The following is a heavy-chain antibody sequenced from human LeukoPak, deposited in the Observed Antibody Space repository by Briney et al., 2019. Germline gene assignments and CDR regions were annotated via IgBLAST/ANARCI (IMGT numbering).Heavy chain of an antibody. V-gene: IGHV1-69*06. CDR2: IIPIFGTA. CDR3: ARDFTERIAAAFGYYYYMDV. CDR1: GGTFSSYA. D-gene: IGHD6-13*01. Sequence: GSSVKVSCKASGGTFSSYAISWVRQAPGQGLEWMGGIIPIFGTANYAQKFQGRVTITADKSTSTAYMELSRLRSDDTAVYYCARDFTERIAAAFGYYYYMDVWGKGTTVTISS. J-gene: IGHJ6*03.